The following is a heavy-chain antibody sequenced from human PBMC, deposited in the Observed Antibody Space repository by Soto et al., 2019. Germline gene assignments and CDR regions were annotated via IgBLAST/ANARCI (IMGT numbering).Heavy chain of an antibody. CDR2: MYYGGRT. V-gene: IGHV4-59*01. CDR3: ARASTSSGYYNFDY. D-gene: IGHD3-22*01. J-gene: IGHJ4*02. Sequence: ETLSLTCTVSGGSISSYYWSWIRQPPGKGLEWIGYMYYGGRTNYNPSLKSRVTISVDTSKNQFSLKLSSVTAADTAVYYCARASTSSGYYNFDYWGQGTLVIVSS. CDR1: GGSISSYY.